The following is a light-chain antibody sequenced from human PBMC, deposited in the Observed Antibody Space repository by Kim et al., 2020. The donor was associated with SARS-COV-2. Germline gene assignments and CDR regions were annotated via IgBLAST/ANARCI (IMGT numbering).Light chain of an antibody. J-gene: IGKJ5*01. CDR2: YAS. CDR3: HQSSSHT. Sequence: QSVTPTEKGTITCRASQSIGSNLHWYQQKPDQSPKLLIKYASQSFSGVPSRFSGSGSGTDFTLTINSLEAEDAATYYCHQSSSHTFGQGTRLEIK. V-gene: IGKV6-21*01. CDR1: QSIGSN.